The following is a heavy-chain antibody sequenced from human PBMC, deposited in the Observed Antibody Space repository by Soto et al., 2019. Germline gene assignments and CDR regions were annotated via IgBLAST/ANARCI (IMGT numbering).Heavy chain of an antibody. J-gene: IGHJ6*02. V-gene: IGHV3-48*03. Sequence: EVQLVESGGGLVQPGGSLRLSCAASGFTFSSYEMNWVRQAPGKGLEWVSYISSSGSNKNYADSVKGRFTISRDNAKNSLYLQMNSLRAEDTAVYYCARYCSGGSCYYSYYYGMDVWGQGTTVTVSS. CDR1: GFTFSSYE. D-gene: IGHD2-15*01. CDR3: ARYCSGGSCYYSYYYGMDV. CDR2: ISSSGSNK.